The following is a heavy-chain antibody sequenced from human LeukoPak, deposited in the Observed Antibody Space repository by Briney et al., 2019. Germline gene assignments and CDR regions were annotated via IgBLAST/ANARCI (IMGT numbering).Heavy chain of an antibody. J-gene: IGHJ5*02. CDR2: INTNTGGT. CDR3: AREFATILLLSTNWFAP. D-gene: IGHD2-8*01. Sequence: GASVKVSCKASGYTFTGYYMHWVRQAPGQGLEWMGWINTNTGGTNYAQKFQGRVTMTRDTSVSTAYMELSRLRSDDTAVYYCAREFATILLLSTNWFAPWGQGTLVTVSS. CDR1: GYTFTGYY. V-gene: IGHV1-2*02.